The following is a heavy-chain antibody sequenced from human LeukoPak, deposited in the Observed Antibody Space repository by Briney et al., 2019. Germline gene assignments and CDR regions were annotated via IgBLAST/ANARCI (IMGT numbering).Heavy chain of an antibody. Sequence: GASVKVSCKASVYTFTSYYIDCVRQAPGPGLEWMGWICAYNGNTNYAEKLQGRVTVTTDTSTGTAYMELRSLRSDDTAIYYCARDRWLYGSGFYHPFDYWGQGTLVTVSS. D-gene: IGHD3-22*01. J-gene: IGHJ4*02. V-gene: IGHV1-18*04. CDR2: ICAYNGNT. CDR1: VYTFTSYY. CDR3: ARDRWLYGSGFYHPFDY.